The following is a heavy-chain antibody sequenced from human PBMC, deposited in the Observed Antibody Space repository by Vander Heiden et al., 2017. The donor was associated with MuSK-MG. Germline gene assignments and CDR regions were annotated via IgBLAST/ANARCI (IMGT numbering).Heavy chain of an antibody. CDR1: GFPFSSYS. J-gene: IGHJ6*02. V-gene: IGHV3-48*01. Sequence: EVQLVESGGGLVQPGGSLRLSCAASGFPFSSYSMNGVRQAPGKGLEWVSYISSSSSTIYYADSVKGRFTISRDNAKNSLYLQMNSLRAEDTAVYYCARDRHRLSGMDVWGQGTTVTVSS. CDR2: ISSSSSTI. CDR3: ARDRHRLSGMDV.